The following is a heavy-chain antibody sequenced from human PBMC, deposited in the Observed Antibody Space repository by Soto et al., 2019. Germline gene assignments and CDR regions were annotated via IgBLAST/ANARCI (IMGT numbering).Heavy chain of an antibody. CDR2: INAGNGNT. Sequence: QVQLVQSGAEEKKPGASVKVSCKASGYTFTSYAMHWVRQAPGQRLEWMGWINAGNGNTKYSQKFQGRVTITRDTSXXTXYXGLSSLRSEGTAVYYCARSVLGLTMVRGVHYYGMDVWGQGTTVTVSS. D-gene: IGHD3-10*01. CDR3: ARSVLGLTMVRGVHYYGMDV. V-gene: IGHV1-3*05. J-gene: IGHJ6*02. CDR1: GYTFTSYA.